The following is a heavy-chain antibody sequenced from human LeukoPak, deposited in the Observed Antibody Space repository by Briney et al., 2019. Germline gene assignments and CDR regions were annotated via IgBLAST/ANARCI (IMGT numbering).Heavy chain of an antibody. J-gene: IGHJ5*02. V-gene: IGHV4-34*01. Sequence: SETLSLTCAVYGGSFSGYYWSWIRQPPGKGLEWVGEINHSGSTNYNPSLKRRVTIAVATSKNTFSLKLSSGTAADTAVCYRASLGITIFGVARIWFDTRGEGTLGTVSS. D-gene: IGHD3-3*01. CDR1: GGSFSGYY. CDR2: INHSGST. CDR3: ASLGITIFGVARIWFDT.